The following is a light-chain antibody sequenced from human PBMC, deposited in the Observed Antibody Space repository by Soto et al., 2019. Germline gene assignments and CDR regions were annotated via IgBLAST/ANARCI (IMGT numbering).Light chain of an antibody. CDR2: EVT. Sequence: QSVLTQPPSASGSPGQSVTISCTGSSNDVGGYSFVSWYQQHPDKAPKLMVYEVTKRPSGVPDRFSGSKSGNTASLTVSGLQAEDEADYYCSSYAGSNNLVFGGGTKLTVL. CDR1: SNDVGGYSF. J-gene: IGLJ3*02. CDR3: SSYAGSNNLV. V-gene: IGLV2-8*01.